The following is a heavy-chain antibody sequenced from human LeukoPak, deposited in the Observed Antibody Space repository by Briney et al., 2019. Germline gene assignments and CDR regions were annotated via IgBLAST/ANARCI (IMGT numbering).Heavy chain of an antibody. V-gene: IGHV3-23*01. J-gene: IGHJ4*02. CDR3: ARDRMGAILYFDS. CDR2: ISTSART. Sequence: GGSLRLSCTASGFTFNKYAMSWVRQAPGKGLEWLSLISTSARTHYADSVKGRFTISRDNSKNTLYLQMNSLRAEDTAVYYCARDRMGAILYFDSWGQGTLVTVSS. D-gene: IGHD1-26*01. CDR1: GFTFNKYA.